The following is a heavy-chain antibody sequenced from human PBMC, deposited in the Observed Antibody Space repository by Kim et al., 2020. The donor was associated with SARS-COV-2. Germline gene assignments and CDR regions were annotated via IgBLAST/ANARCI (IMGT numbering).Heavy chain of an antibody. V-gene: IGHV3-48*04. CDR3: ARGIRYFDWLLFRDTLRRHGVGYMDV. CDR2: ISSSSSTI. Sequence: GGSLRLSCAASGFTFSSYSMNWVRQAPGKGLEWVSYISSSSSTIYYADSVKGRFTISRDNAKNSLYLQMNSLRAEDTAVYYCARGIRYFDWLLFRDTLRRHGVGYMDVWGQGTTVTVSS. CDR1: GFTFSSYS. D-gene: IGHD3-9*01. J-gene: IGHJ6*02.